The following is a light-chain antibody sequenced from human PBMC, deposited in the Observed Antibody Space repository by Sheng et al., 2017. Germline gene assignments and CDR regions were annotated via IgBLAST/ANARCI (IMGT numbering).Light chain of an antibody. CDR3: QQYNNWPLT. J-gene: IGKJ4*01. Sequence: EIVLTQSPATLSLSPGERATLSCRASQSVSSYLAWYQQKPGQAPRLLIYGASTRATPIPARFSGSGSGTEFTLTISSLQSEDFAIYYCQQYNNWPLTFGGGTKVEIK. V-gene: IGKV3-15*01. CDR1: QSVSSY. CDR2: GAS.